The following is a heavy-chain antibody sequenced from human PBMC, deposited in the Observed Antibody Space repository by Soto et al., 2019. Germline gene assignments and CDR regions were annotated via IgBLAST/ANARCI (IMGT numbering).Heavy chain of an antibody. J-gene: IGHJ5*02. CDR1: GYTFTSYG. V-gene: IGHV1-18*04. CDR2: ISAYNGNT. CDR3: ATEKGASSIWYGMGDNWFDP. Sequence: ASVKVSCKASGYTFTSYGISWVRQAPGQGLEWMGWISAYNGNTNYAQKLQGRVTMTTDTSTSTAYMELRSLRSDDTAVYYCATEKGASSIWYGMGDNWFDPWGHGILVTIFS. D-gene: IGHD6-13*01.